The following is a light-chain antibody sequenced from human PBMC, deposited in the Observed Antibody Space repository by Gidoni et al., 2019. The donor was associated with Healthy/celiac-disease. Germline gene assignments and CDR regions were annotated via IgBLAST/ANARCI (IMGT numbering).Light chain of an antibody. Sequence: DIQMTQSPSTLSASVGAGVTIPCRASQSISSWLAWYQQQPGKAPKLLIYNSSSLESGVPSRFSGSASRTEFTLTISSLHPDDFATYYCQQHNSFTWTFGQGTKVEIK. CDR2: NSS. J-gene: IGKJ1*01. CDR3: QQHNSFTWT. V-gene: IGKV1-5*03. CDR1: QSISSW.